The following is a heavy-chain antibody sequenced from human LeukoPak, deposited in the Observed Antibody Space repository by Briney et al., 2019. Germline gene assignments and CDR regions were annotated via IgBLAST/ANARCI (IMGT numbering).Heavy chain of an antibody. CDR3: ARYNGDLTGGFDY. D-gene: IGHD4-17*01. CDR1: GYTFTYYY. V-gene: IGHV1-46*01. Sequence: ASVKVSCKASGYTFTYYYIHWVRQAPGQGLEWMGIINPAGGSTGYAQKFQGRVTMTRDTSTSTVYMELSSLRSEDTAVYYCARYNGDLTGGFDYWGQGTLVTVSS. J-gene: IGHJ4*02. CDR2: INPAGGST.